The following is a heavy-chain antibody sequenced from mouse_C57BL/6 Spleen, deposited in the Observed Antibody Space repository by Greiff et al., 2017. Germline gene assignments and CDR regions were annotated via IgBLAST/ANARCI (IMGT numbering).Heavy chain of an antibody. D-gene: IGHD1-1*01. CDR2: ISYSGST. J-gene: IGHJ1*03. CDR1: GYSITSDY. V-gene: IGHV3-8*01. CDR3: ARIITTVHWYFDV. Sequence: EVNVVESGPGLAKPSQTLSLTCSVTGYSITSDYWNWIRKFPGNKLEYMGYISYSGSTYYNPSLKSRISITRDTSKNQYYLQLNSVTTEDTATYYCARIITTVHWYFDVWGTGTTVTVSS.